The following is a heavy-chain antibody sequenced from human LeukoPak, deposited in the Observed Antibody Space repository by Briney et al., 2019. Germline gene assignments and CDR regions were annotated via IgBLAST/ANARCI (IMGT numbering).Heavy chain of an antibody. J-gene: IGHJ4*02. CDR1: GGSISSGGYS. CDR3: ARDQRGRDGYNMGLDY. V-gene: IGHV4-30-2*01. D-gene: IGHD5-24*01. Sequence: SETLSLTCAVSGGSISSGGYSWSWIRQPPGKGLEWIGYIYPSGGTYYNPSLKSRVTISVDRSKNQFSLKLSSVTAADTAVYYCARDQRGRDGYNMGLDYWGQGTLVTVSS. CDR2: IYPSGGT.